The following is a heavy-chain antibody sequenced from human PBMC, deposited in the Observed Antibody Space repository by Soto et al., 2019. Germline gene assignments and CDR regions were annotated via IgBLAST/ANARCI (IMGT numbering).Heavy chain of an antibody. CDR3: ARVGATTRYYYYGMDV. CDR1: GYTFTSYY. CDR2: INPSGGST. J-gene: IGHJ6*02. D-gene: IGHD1-26*01. Sequence: QVQLVQSAAEVKKPGASVKVSCKASGYTFTSYYMHWVRQAPGQGLEWMGIINPSGGSTSYAQKFQGRVTMTRDTSTSTVYMELSSLRSEDTAVYYCARVGATTRYYYYGMDVWGQGTTVTVSS. V-gene: IGHV1-46*01.